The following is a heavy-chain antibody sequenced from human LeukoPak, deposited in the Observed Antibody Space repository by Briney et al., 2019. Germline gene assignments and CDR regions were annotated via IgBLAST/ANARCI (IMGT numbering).Heavy chain of an antibody. D-gene: IGHD2-21*02. Sequence: PSETLSLTCTVSGDSITNSNYFWGWIRQPPGQGLEWIGEVFYNGNTHYNPSLKGRVTISTDTSKNQFSLTLTAVTASDTAIYYCARRSPLVVVTAAHYYDYWGQGTLVTVSS. CDR1: GDSITNSNYF. CDR3: ARRSPLVVVTAAHYYDY. J-gene: IGHJ4*02. CDR2: VFYNGNT. V-gene: IGHV4-39*01.